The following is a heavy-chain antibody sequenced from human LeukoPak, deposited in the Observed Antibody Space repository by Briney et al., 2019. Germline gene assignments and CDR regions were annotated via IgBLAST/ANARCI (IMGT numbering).Heavy chain of an antibody. CDR1: GFTFSSYA. J-gene: IGHJ4*02. Sequence: GGSLRLSCAASGFTFSSYAMSWVRQAPGKGLEWVSAISGSSGSTYYADSVKGRFTISRDNSKSTLFLQMNSLRAEDTAVYYCAKDPRVGSRVATPCHWGQGTLVTVSS. CDR2: ISGSSGST. CDR3: AKDPRVGSRVATPCH. V-gene: IGHV3-23*01. D-gene: IGHD5-24*01.